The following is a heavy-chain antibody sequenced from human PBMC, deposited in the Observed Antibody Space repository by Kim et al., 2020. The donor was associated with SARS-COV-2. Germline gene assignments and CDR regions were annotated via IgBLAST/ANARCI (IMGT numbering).Heavy chain of an antibody. J-gene: IGHJ4*02. CDR2: IYPGDSDT. CDR1: GYSFTSYW. Sequence: GESLKISCKGSGYSFTSYWIGWVRQMPGKGLEWMGIIYPGDSDTRYSPSFQGQVTISADKSISTAYLQWSSLKASDTAMYYCARQIQSRRGYSGYDLAGFDYWGQGTLVTVSS. D-gene: IGHD5-12*01. CDR3: ARQIQSRRGYSGYDLAGFDY. V-gene: IGHV5-51*01.